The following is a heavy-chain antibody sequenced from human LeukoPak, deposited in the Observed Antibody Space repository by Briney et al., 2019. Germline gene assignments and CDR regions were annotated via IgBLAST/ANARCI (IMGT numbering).Heavy chain of an antibody. V-gene: IGHV4-4*02. D-gene: IGHD3-10*01. CDR3: ARGMWFDTLFSAFDV. Sequence: SETLSLTCAVSGGSISSSNWWTWVRQTPEKGLEWIGEIFHTGSTNYNPSVEGRVTISIDESRNHCSLMLTSVTAADTALYYCARGMWFDTLFSAFDVWGQGTMVSVSS. CDR2: IFHTGST. CDR1: GGSISSSNW. J-gene: IGHJ3*01.